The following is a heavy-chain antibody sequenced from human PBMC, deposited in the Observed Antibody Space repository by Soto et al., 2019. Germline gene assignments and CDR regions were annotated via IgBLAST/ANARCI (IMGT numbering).Heavy chain of an antibody. J-gene: IGHJ6*02. CDR2: ISAYNGNT. CDR1: GYMFTSYT. CDR3: ARDSRNVLLWFGELWRSYSYGMDV. V-gene: IGHV1-18*01. D-gene: IGHD3-10*01. Sequence: ASVKVSCKASGYMFTSYTMYWVRQAPGQGLEWMGWISAYNGNTNYAQKLQGRVTMTTDTSTNTAYMELRSLRSDDTAVYYCARDSRNVLLWFGELWRSYSYGMDVWGQGTTVTVSS.